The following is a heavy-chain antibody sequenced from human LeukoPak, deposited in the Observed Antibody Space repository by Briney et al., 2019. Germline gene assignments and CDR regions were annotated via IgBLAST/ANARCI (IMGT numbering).Heavy chain of an antibody. V-gene: IGHV4-38-2*02. CDR1: GYSISSCYY. J-gene: IGHJ4*02. CDR3: ARGKYSSGWFDY. Sequence: SETLSLTCTVSGYSISSCYYCGWIRQPPGKGQEWIGEINHSGSTNYNPSLKSRVTISVDTSKNQFSLKLSSVTAADTAVYYCARGKYSSGWFDYWGQGTLVTVSS. D-gene: IGHD6-19*01. CDR2: INHSGST.